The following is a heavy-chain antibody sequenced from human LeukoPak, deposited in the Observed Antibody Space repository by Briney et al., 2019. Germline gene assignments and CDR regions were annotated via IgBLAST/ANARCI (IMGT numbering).Heavy chain of an antibody. Sequence: ASAKVSCKASGYTFITYGMSWVRQAPGQGLEWMGWVSAYDGDTKYAQKFQGRVTMTTDTSTSTAYMELRSLRSDDTAVYFCARPLYYGSGSYFDYWGQGTLVTVSS. CDR1: GYTFITYG. J-gene: IGHJ4*02. V-gene: IGHV1-18*04. CDR3: ARPLYYGSGSYFDY. CDR2: VSAYDGDT. D-gene: IGHD3-10*01.